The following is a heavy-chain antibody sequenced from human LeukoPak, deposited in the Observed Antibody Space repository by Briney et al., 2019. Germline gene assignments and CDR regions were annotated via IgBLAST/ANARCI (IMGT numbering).Heavy chain of an antibody. D-gene: IGHD3-3*01. CDR3: ARGGGYDFWSGYGTYYFDY. V-gene: IGHV4-59*01. CDR1: GGSISNYY. CDR2: IYYSGST. Sequence: SETLSLTCTVSGGSISNYYWSWIRQPPGKGLEWIGYIYYSGSTNYNPSLKSRVTISVDTSKNQFSLKLSSVTAADTAVYYCARGGGYDFWSGYGTYYFDYWGQGTLVTVSS. J-gene: IGHJ4*02.